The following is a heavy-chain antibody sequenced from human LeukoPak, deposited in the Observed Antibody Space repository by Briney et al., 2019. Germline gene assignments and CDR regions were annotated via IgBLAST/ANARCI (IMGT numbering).Heavy chain of an antibody. CDR3: ARRDGGKSSFDY. CDR2: VNSDGSNT. Sequence: PGGSLRLSCAASGFSFISYWMHWVRQAPGQGLVWVSRVNSDGSNTSHADSVKGRFTISRDNAKNTLYLQMNSLRDEDTAVYYCARRDGGKSSFDYWGQGTLVTVSS. V-gene: IGHV3-74*01. J-gene: IGHJ4*02. D-gene: IGHD4-23*01. CDR1: GFSFISYW.